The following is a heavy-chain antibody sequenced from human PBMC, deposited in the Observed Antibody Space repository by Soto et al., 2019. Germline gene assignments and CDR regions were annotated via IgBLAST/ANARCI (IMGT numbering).Heavy chain of an antibody. CDR3: AKGGHIDF. CDR2: IKADGSET. J-gene: IGHJ4*02. Sequence: GGSLRLSCVASGFSFSTYWMSWVRQVPGTGLEWVANIKADGSETHYVDSARGRFTISRDNAKTSLYLQVNSLRAEDTAVYYCAKGGHIDFCGQGTLVTVSS. CDR1: GFSFSTYW. V-gene: IGHV3-7*03. D-gene: IGHD3-16*01.